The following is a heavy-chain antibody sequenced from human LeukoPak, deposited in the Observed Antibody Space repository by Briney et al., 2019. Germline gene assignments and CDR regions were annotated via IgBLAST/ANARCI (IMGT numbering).Heavy chain of an antibody. CDR3: ARSYRTYYYYYMDV. Sequence: ASVMVSCKASGGTLSSHAISWVRQAPGQGLEWMGGIIPILGTANYAQKFQGRVTITADESTSTAYMELSSLRSEDTAVYYCARSYRTYYYYYMDVWGKGTTVTISS. CDR2: IIPILGTA. J-gene: IGHJ6*03. D-gene: IGHD2-21*01. CDR1: GGTLSSHA. V-gene: IGHV1-69*13.